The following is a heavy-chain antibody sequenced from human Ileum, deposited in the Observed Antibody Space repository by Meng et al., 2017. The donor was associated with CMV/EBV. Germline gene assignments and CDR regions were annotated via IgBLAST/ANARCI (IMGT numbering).Heavy chain of an antibody. D-gene: IGHD6-13*01. Sequence: VYGLTFSGYAMSWVRQAPGKGLEWISTISGSGGNTFYADSMKGRFTISRDNSKNTLYLQMNSLRADDTAVYYCARRSGSNWYYFGYWGQGSLVTVSS. CDR3: ARRSGSNWYYFGY. CDR1: GLTFSGYA. J-gene: IGHJ4*02. V-gene: IGHV3-23*01. CDR2: ISGSGGNT.